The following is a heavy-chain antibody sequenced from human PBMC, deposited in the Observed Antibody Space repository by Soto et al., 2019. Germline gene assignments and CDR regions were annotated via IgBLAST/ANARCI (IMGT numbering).Heavy chain of an antibody. D-gene: IGHD3-16*01. CDR3: ATFPPVVMYY. CDR2: IIPILGIA. V-gene: IGHV1-69*02. Sequence: QVQLVQSGAEVKKPGSSVKVSCKASGGTFSSYTISWVRQAPGQGLEWMGRIIPILGIANYAQKFQGRVTVSADKPTSTAYMELSRLRSEDTAVYYCATFPPVVMYYWGQGTLVTVSS. J-gene: IGHJ4*02. CDR1: GGTFSSYT.